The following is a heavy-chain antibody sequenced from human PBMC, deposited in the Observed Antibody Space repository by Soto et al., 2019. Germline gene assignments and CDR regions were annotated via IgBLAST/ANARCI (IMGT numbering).Heavy chain of an antibody. V-gene: IGHV4-34*01. D-gene: IGHD2-21*01. CDR1: GGSFSGYS. CDR3: ARVNAPLIAGLRAIYYFAY. Sequence: QVHLQQCGAGLLKPSETLSLTCAVYGGSFSGYSCIWIRQPPGQRLEWIGEINHSGSTNCNPSHKSRVTTSLDTTKNHFSLILNHVTAADTAVYYCARVNAPLIAGLRAIYYFAYWSQGTLVTVSS. CDR2: INHSGST. J-gene: IGHJ4*02.